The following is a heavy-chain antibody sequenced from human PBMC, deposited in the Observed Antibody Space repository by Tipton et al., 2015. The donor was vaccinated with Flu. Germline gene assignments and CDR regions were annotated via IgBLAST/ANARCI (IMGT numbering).Heavy chain of an antibody. V-gene: IGHV4-59*01. Sequence: LRLSCTVSGESISDYYWSWIRQSPGKGLEYIGDIYYTGSTTYNPSLKSRVTISLDRSKKQFSLKLNSMTAADTAVYYCARVPFGSGTYYKTDPFDVWGQGTMVTVSS. D-gene: IGHD3-10*01. CDR2: IYYTGST. J-gene: IGHJ3*01. CDR1: GESISDYY. CDR3: ARVPFGSGTYYKTDPFDV.